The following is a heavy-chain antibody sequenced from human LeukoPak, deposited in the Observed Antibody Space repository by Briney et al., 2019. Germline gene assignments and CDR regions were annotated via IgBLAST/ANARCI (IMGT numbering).Heavy chain of an antibody. V-gene: IGHV4-59*01. D-gene: IGHD3-10*01. CDR1: GGSISSYY. Sequence: SETLSLTCTVSGGSISSYYWSWIRQPPGKGLEWIGYIYYSGSTNYNPSLKSRVTISVDTSKNQFSLKLSSVTAADTAVYYCARTPGTGYYYGSGSYSIYYYYYYRDVWGKGTTVTISS. J-gene: IGHJ6*03. CDR2: IYYSGST. CDR3: ARTPGTGYYYGSGSYSIYYYYYYRDV.